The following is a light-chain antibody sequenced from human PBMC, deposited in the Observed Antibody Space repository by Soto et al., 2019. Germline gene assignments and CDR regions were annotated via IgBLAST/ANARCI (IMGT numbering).Light chain of an antibody. J-gene: IGKJ1*01. CDR3: QQYGSSPPT. Sequence: EIVLTQSPGTLSLSPGERATLSCRASQSIISNYLAWYQRRPGQAPRLLIYGSTSRATGIPARFSGSGSGKDFNLTITRLESEDFAVYYCQQYGSSPPTFGQGTKVEIK. CDR1: QSIISNY. V-gene: IGKV3-20*01. CDR2: GST.